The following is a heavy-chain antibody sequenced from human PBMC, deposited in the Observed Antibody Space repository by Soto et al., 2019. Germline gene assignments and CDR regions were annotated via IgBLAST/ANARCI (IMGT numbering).Heavy chain of an antibody. Sequence: SVKVSCKASGFTFTSSAMQWVRQARGQRLERIGWIVVGSGNTNYAQKFQERVTITRDMSTSTAYMELSSLRSEDTAVYYCAAEYSGYDSLDAFDIWGQGTMVTVSS. D-gene: IGHD5-12*01. CDR1: GFTFTSSA. V-gene: IGHV1-58*02. J-gene: IGHJ3*02. CDR3: AAEYSGYDSLDAFDI. CDR2: IVVGSGNT.